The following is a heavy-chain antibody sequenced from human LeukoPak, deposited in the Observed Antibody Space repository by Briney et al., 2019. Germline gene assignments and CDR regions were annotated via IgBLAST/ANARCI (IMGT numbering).Heavy chain of an antibody. CDR2: IIPTLGMV. J-gene: IGHJ5*02. D-gene: IGHD6-13*01. V-gene: IGHV1-69*04. CDR3: AGAPPRITAAPDLFDP. Sequence: EASVKVSCKTSGGSFRSPAISWVRQAPGQGLEWIGRIIPTLGMVHHAQKIQGRVTIAADKSTSTAYMELSSLRSDDTTVYYCAGAPPRITAAPDLFDPWGQGTLVTVSS. CDR1: GGSFRSPA.